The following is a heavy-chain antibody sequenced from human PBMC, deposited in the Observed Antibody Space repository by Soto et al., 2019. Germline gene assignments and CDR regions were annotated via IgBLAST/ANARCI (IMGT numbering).Heavy chain of an antibody. CDR1: GFTFSSYW. V-gene: IGHV3-7*05. J-gene: IGHJ4*02. CDR3: ARGHNYYDSSGYYSV. CDR2: IKQDGSEK. D-gene: IGHD3-22*01. Sequence: GGSLRLSCAASGFTFSSYWMSWVRQAPWKGLEWVANIKQDGSEKYYVDSVKGRFTITRDNAKNSLYLQMNNLRAEDTAVYYCARGHNYYDSSGYYSVWGQGPLVTVSS.